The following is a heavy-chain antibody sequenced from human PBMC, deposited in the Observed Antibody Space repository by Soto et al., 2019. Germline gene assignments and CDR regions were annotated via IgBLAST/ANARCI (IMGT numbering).Heavy chain of an antibody. V-gene: IGHV1-2*02. J-gene: IGHJ5*02. Sequence: ASVKVSCKASGYPFSDNQIHWLRRAPGQGLEWMGRINPKSDDTNYAQMFQGRVTMTRDTSIDTAYLELTGLTSDDTATYYCARKHSLDYIRWGLDPWGQGTLVTVS. CDR1: GYPFSDNQ. D-gene: IGHD4-4*01. CDR2: INPKSDDT. CDR3: ARKHSLDYIRWGLDP.